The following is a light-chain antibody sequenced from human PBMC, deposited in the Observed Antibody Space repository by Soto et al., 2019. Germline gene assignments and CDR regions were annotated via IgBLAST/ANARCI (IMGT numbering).Light chain of an antibody. J-gene: IGLJ7*01. Sequence: QSVLTQPPSASGTPGQRVTISCSRSSPNIGSNTVNWYQQLPGTAPKLLIYSNNQRPSGVPDRFSGSKSGSSASLAISGLQSEDEADYYCAAWDDSLSGAVFGGGTQLTVL. V-gene: IGLV1-44*01. CDR1: SPNIGSNT. CDR3: AAWDDSLSGAV. CDR2: SNN.